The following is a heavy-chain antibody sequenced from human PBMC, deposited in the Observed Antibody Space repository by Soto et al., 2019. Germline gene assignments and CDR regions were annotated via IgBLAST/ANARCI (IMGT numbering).Heavy chain of an antibody. Sequence: QLQLQESGPGLVKPSETLSLTCTVSGGSISSSSYYWGWIRQPPGKGLEWIGSIYYSGSTYYNPSLKSRVTLSVDTSKNQFSLKLSSVTAADTAVYYCARLSPFYCSSTSCPSYFDYWGQGTLVTVSS. V-gene: IGHV4-39*01. CDR1: GGSISSSSYY. J-gene: IGHJ4*02. CDR2: IYYSGST. CDR3: ARLSPFYCSSTSCPSYFDY. D-gene: IGHD2-2*01.